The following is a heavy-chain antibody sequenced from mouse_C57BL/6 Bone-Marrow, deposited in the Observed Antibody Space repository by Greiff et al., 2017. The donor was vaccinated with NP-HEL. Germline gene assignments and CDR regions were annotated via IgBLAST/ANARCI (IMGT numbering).Heavy chain of an antibody. CDR3: ATSGLHYAMDY. J-gene: IGHJ4*01. V-gene: IGHV1-67*01. CDR1: GYTFTDYA. Sequence: QVHVKQSGPELVRPGVSVKISCKGSGYTFTDYAMHWVKQSHAKSLEWIGVISTYYGDASYNQKFKDKATMTVDKSSSTAYMELARLTSEDSAVYYCATSGLHYAMDYWGQGTSVTVSS. CDR2: ISTYYGDA. D-gene: IGHD3-1*01.